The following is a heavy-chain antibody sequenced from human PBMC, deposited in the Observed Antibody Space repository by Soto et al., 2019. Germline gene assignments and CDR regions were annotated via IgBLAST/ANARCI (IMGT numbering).Heavy chain of an antibody. CDR2: ISYDGSNK. CDR1: GFTFSSYG. CDR3: AKDCISTSCYLGFDY. D-gene: IGHD2-2*01. V-gene: IGHV3-30*18. Sequence: QVQLVESGGGVVQPGRSLRLSCAASGFTFSSYGMHWVRQAPGKGLEWVAVISYDGSNKYYADSVKGRFTISRDNSKNTLYLQMNSLRAEDTAVYYCAKDCISTSCYLGFDYWGQGTLVTVSS. J-gene: IGHJ4*02.